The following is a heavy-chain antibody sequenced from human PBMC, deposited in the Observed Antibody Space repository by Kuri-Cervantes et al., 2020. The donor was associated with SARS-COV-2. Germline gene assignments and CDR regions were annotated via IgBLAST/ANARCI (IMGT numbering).Heavy chain of an antibody. CDR3: ARERAAGRMFDY. CDR2: ISGSGGST. Sequence: GGSLRLSCAASGFTFSSYAMSWVRQAPGKGLEWVSAISGSGGSTYYADSVRGRFTISRDNSKNTLYLQMNSLRAEDTAVYYCARERAAGRMFDYWGQGTLVTVSS. V-gene: IGHV3-23*01. J-gene: IGHJ4*02. D-gene: IGHD6-13*01. CDR1: GFTFSSYA.